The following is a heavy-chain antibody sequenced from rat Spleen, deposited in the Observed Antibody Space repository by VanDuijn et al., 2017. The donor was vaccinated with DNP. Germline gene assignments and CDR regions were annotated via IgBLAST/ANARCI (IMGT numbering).Heavy chain of an antibody. D-gene: IGHD1-12*02. Sequence: EVQMVESGGDLVQPGRSLKLSCVASGFTFSKYWMTWIRQVPGKGLEWVASIPTTGGSTYYPDSVKDRFTISRDKAKNTLYLQMDSLKSEDTATYYCARHYYDGSYYFDFWGPGTMVTVSS. CDR2: IPTTGGST. V-gene: IGHV5-31*01. CDR1: GFTFSKYW. CDR3: ARHYYDGSYYFDF. J-gene: IGHJ1*01.